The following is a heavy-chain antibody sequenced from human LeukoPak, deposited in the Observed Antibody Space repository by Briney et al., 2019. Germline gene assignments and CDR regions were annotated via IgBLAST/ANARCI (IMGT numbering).Heavy chain of an antibody. J-gene: IGHJ5*02. V-gene: IGHV4-39*07. CDR2: IYYSGST. CDR1: GGSISSSSYY. CDR3: ARISSIAARPLPGWFEP. Sequence: PSETLSLTCTVSGGSISSSSYYWGWIRQPPGKGLEWIGSIYYSGSTYYNPSLKSRVTISVDTSKNQFSLKLSSVTAADTAVYYCARISSIAARPLPGWFEPWGQGTLVTVSS. D-gene: IGHD6-6*01.